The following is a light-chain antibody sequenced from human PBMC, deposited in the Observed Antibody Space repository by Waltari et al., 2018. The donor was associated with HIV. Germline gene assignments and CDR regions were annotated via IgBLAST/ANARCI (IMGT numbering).Light chain of an antibody. CDR3: AAWDDSLSVVV. CDR1: SSNLGSNT. V-gene: IGLV1-44*01. J-gene: IGLJ2*01. CDR2: TNN. Sequence: SVLTTPPSASGTPGQRVTISCSESSSNLGSNTVNWYQQLPGAAPKLLIYTNNQRPSGVPDRFSGSKSGTSASLAISGLQSEDEADYYCAAWDDSLSVVVFGGGTKLTVL.